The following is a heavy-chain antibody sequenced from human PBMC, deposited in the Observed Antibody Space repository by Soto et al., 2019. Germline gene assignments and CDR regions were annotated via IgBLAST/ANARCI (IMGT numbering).Heavy chain of an antibody. CDR3: TGPYYYDSSGDFDY. Sequence: GGSLRLSCTASGFTFGDYAMSWFRQAPGKGLEWVGFIRSKAYGGTTEYAASVKGRFTISRDDSKSIAYLQMNSLKTEDTAVYYCTGPYYYDSSGDFDYWGQGTLVTVSS. CDR1: GFTFGDYA. CDR2: IRSKAYGGTT. V-gene: IGHV3-49*03. J-gene: IGHJ4*02. D-gene: IGHD3-22*01.